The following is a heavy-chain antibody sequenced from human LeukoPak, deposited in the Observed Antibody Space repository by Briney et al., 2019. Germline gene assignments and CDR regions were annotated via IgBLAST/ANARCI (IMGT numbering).Heavy chain of an antibody. CDR1: GGSVSSYY. Sequence: SETLSLTCTVSGGSVSSYYWSWIRQPPGKGLEWIGEINHSGSTNYNPSLKSRVTISVDTSKNQFSLKLSSVTAADTAVYYCARGRDKRRIVATIHPYFDYWGQGTLVTVSS. J-gene: IGHJ4*02. D-gene: IGHD5-12*01. CDR3: ARGRDKRRIVATIHPYFDY. CDR2: INHSGST. V-gene: IGHV4-34*01.